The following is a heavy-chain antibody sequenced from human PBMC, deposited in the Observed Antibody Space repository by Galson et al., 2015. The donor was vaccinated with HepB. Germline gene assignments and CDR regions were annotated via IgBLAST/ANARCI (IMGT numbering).Heavy chain of an antibody. CDR2: INAGNGNT. Sequence: SVKVSCKGSGYTFTSYAMHWVRQAPGQRLEWMGWINAGNGNTKYSQKFQGRVTITRDTSASTAYMELSSLRSEDTAIYYCARDLPLKTGYYYGMDVWGQGTTVTVSS. V-gene: IGHV1-3*01. CDR1: GYTFTSYA. CDR3: ARDLPLKTGYYYGMDV. J-gene: IGHJ6*02.